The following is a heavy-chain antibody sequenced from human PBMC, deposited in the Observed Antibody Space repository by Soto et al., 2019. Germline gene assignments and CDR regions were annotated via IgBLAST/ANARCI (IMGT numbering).Heavy chain of an antibody. CDR3: AREKRIAAAVIHPPFDP. J-gene: IGHJ5*02. CDR1: GGTFSSYA. Sequence: QVQLVQSGAEVKKPGSSVKVSCKASGGTFSSYAISWVRQAPGQGLEWMGGIIPIFGTANYAQKFQGRVTSTADKSTSTAYMELRSRRSEDTAVYYCAREKRIAAAVIHPPFDPWGQGTLVTVSS. D-gene: IGHD6-13*01. V-gene: IGHV1-69*06. CDR2: IIPIFGTA.